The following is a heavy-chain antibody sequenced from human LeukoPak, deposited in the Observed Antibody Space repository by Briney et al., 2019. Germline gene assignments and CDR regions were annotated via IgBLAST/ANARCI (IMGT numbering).Heavy chain of an antibody. V-gene: IGHV1-8*01. CDR1: GYTFTSYD. Sequence: GASVKVSCKASGYTFTSYDINWVRQATGQGLEWMGWVNPNSGHTGYAQKFQGRVTTTRNTSISTAYMDLSSLRSEDTAVYYCARGYCSGGSCYFGGLVDWGQGTLVTVSS. D-gene: IGHD2-15*01. J-gene: IGHJ4*02. CDR2: VNPNSGHT. CDR3: ARGYCSGGSCYFGGLVD.